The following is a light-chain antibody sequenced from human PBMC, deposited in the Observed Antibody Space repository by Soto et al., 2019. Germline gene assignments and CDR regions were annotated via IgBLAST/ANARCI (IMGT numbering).Light chain of an antibody. CDR3: QQREDWPRA. Sequence: EIVLTQSPATLSLSPGERATLSCRASQSVGDYLGWYQQKPGQAPRLLIYDAPQRATGVPARFSASGSGTDFTLTIRSLEPEDFAIYYCQQREDWPRAFGGGTKVEFK. CDR2: DAP. J-gene: IGKJ4*01. V-gene: IGKV3-11*01. CDR1: QSVGDY.